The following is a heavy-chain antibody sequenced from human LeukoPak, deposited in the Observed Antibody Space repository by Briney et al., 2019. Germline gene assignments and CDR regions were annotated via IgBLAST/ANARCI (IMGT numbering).Heavy chain of an antibody. CDR3: SRGDGFGGSYYFGYPFDY. V-gene: IGHV1-46*01. CDR1: GYTFTSYY. D-gene: IGHD1-26*01. Sequence: ASVKDSCKASGYTFTSYYMHSVRQAPGKGLEWMGIINPSGGSTSYAQKFQGRVTMTRDTSTSTVYMELSSLRSEDTDVYYCSRGDGFGGSYYFGYPFDYWGQGTLVTVSS. J-gene: IGHJ4*02. CDR2: INPSGGST.